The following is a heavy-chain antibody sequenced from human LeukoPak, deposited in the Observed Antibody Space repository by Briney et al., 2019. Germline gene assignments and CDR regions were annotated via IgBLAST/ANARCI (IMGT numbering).Heavy chain of an antibody. V-gene: IGHV1-8*03. CDR2: MNPNSGNT. CDR1: GYTFTSYD. Sequence: ASVKVSCKASGYTFTSYDINWVRQATGQGLEWMGWMNPNSGNTGYAQKFQGRVTITRNTSISTAYMELSSLRSEDTAVYYCARADSGGYCTNGVCPDDAFDIWGQGTMVTVSS. D-gene: IGHD2-8*01. CDR3: ARADSGGYCTNGVCPDDAFDI. J-gene: IGHJ3*02.